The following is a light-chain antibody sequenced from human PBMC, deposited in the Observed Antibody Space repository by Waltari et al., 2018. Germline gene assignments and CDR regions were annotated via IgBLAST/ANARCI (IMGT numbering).Light chain of an antibody. Sequence: EIVLTQSPGTLSLSPGERATPSCRASQSVSSNYLAWYQQKPGQAPRLLIYGASSRATGIPDRFSGSGSGTDFTLTISRLEPEDFVVYYCQQYGSSPLYTFGQGTKLEIK. CDR3: QQYGSSPLYT. CDR1: QSVSSNY. CDR2: GAS. J-gene: IGKJ2*01. V-gene: IGKV3-20*01.